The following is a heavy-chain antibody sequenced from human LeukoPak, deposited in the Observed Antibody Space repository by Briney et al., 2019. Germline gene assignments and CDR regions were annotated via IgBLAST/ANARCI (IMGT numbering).Heavy chain of an antibody. CDR1: GYSFTSYW. V-gene: IGHV5-51*01. D-gene: IGHD2-15*01. J-gene: IGHJ5*02. CDR3: ARQSGWSVVAAQNWFDP. CDR2: IYPGDSGT. Sequence: GESLKISCKGSGYSFTSYWIGWVRQMPGKGLEWMGTIYPGDSGTRYSPSFQGQVTISADKSISTAYLQWSSLKASDTAMYYCARQSGWSVVAAQNWFDPWGQGTLVTVSS.